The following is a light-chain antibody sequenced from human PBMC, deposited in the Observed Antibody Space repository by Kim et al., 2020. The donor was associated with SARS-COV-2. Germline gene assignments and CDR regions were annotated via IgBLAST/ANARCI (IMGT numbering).Light chain of an antibody. Sequence: DVVLTQSPLSLPDTLGQPASISCRSSQSLVYSDGNTYFSWFQQRPGQSPRRLIYKVSNRDSGVPDRFSGSGSDTDFTLRISRVEAEDVGVYYCMQGTHSFTFGPGTKVDIK. CDR2: KVS. J-gene: IGKJ3*01. V-gene: IGKV2-30*01. CDR3: MQGTHSFT. CDR1: QSLVYSDGNTY.